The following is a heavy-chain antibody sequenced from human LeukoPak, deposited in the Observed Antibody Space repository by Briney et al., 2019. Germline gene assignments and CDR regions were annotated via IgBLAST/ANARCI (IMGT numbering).Heavy chain of an antibody. Sequence: SQTLSLTCDIAGDSLFTNGVAWDWIRQSPSRGLEWLGRTYYRSKWSFEYALSVKSRITINADTSKSQFSLQLSSVTPEDTGVYYCARGKSTSFDTWGQGTLVTVSS. J-gene: IGHJ4*02. CDR1: GDSLFTNGVA. CDR2: TYYRSKWSF. CDR3: ARGKSTSFDT. D-gene: IGHD2-2*01. V-gene: IGHV6-1*01.